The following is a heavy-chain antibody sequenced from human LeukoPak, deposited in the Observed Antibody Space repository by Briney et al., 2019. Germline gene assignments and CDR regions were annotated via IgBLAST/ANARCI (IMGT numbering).Heavy chain of an antibody. Sequence: GGSLRLSCAASGFTFSTYGMHWVRQAPGKGLEWVTVISYNGTNKYYADSVKGRFIISRDNSKNTLYVQMNSLRAEDTAMYYCAKDRGSMVRGANAFDYWGQGTLVTVSS. CDR1: GFTFSTYG. J-gene: IGHJ4*02. V-gene: IGHV3-30*18. CDR3: AKDRGSMVRGANAFDY. CDR2: ISYNGTNK. D-gene: IGHD3-10*01.